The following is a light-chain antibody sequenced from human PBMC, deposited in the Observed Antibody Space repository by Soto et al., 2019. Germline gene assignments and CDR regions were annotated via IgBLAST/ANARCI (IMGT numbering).Light chain of an antibody. CDR3: QQYDSLPYT. V-gene: IGKV1-33*01. J-gene: IGKJ2*01. Sequence: DIQMTQSPSPLSASVGDRLTITCQASQDIRGYVNWYQLKPGKAPRLLSYDASHLETGVASKFSGSRSGTDFTFTINGLQPEDIATYCCQQYDSLPYTVGQGTKLEIK. CDR2: DAS. CDR1: QDIRGY.